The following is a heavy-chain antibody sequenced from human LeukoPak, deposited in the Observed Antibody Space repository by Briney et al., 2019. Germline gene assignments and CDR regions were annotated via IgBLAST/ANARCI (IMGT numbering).Heavy chain of an antibody. V-gene: IGHV3-13*01. CDR3: VREARGYHYTYFDY. D-gene: IGHD5-18*01. CDR2: VSSGFHA. CDR1: GLTLGSHD. J-gene: IGHJ4*02. Sequence: PGGSLGLSCTASGLTLGSHDMHWVRQIPGQGLEWVAAVSSGFHAFFADSVQGRFTVSREDARNSLYLQMNSLRAGDTAVYYCVREARGYHYTYFDYWGQGTLVTVSS.